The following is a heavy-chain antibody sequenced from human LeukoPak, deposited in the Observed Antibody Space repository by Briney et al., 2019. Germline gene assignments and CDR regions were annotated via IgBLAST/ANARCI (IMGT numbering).Heavy chain of an antibody. CDR1: GYSISSGYY. CDR2: IYHSGST. D-gene: IGHD3-10*01. J-gene: IGHJ4*02. Sequence: PSETLSLTCAVSGYSISSGYYWGWIRQPPGKGLEWIGSIYHSGSTFYNPSVKSRVTISLDASKNQFSLKLSSVTAADRAVYYSARRMEHYGNYYFDYWGQGTLVTVSS. CDR3: ARRMEHYGNYYFDY. V-gene: IGHV4-38-2*01.